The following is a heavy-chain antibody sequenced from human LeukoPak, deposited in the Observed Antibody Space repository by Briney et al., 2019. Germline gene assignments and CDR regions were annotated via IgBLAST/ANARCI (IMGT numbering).Heavy chain of an antibody. Sequence: PGGSLRLSCAASGFTFSSYGMHWVRQAPGKGLEWVAVIWYDGSNKYYADSVKGRFTISRDNSKNTLYLQMNSLRAEDTAVYYCARSIDYDFWSGYSYYYYGMDVWGQGTTVTVSS. CDR2: IWYDGSNK. V-gene: IGHV3-33*08. CDR1: GFTFSSYG. J-gene: IGHJ6*02. CDR3: ARSIDYDFWSGYSYYYYGMDV. D-gene: IGHD3-3*01.